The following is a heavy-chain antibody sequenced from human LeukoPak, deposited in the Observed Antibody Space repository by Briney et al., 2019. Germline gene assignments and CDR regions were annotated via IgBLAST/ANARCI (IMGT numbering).Heavy chain of an antibody. CDR1: GGSISSYY. V-gene: IGHV4-59*01. D-gene: IGHD6-13*01. CDR3: ARGVYIAAAQYGY. Sequence: SETLSLTCTVSGGSISSYYWSWIRQPPGKGLEWIGYIYYSGTTNYNPSLKSRVTISVDTSKNQFSLKLSSVTAADTAVYYCARGVYIAAAQYGYWGQGTLVAVSS. J-gene: IGHJ4*02. CDR2: IYYSGTT.